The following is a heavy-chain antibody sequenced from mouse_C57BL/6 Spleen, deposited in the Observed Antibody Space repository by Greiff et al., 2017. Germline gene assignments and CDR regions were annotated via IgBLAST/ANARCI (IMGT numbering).Heavy chain of an antibody. D-gene: IGHD2-12*01. Sequence: QVQLQQPGAELVKPGASVKLSCKASGYTFTSYWMHWVKQRPGQGLEWIGMIHPNSGSTNYNEKFKSKATLTVDNSSSTAYMQLSSLTSEDSAVYYCARGLLSYYYAMDYWGQGTSVTVSS. V-gene: IGHV1-64*01. J-gene: IGHJ4*01. CDR2: IHPNSGST. CDR1: GYTFTSYW. CDR3: ARGLLSYYYAMDY.